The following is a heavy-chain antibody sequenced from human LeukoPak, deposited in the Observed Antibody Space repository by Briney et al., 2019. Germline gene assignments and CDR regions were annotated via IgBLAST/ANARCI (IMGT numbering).Heavy chain of an antibody. D-gene: IGHD3-10*01. V-gene: IGHV3-48*03. J-gene: IGHJ5*02. CDR1: GFTFSSCE. CDR2: ISSSGSTI. Sequence: GGSLRLSCAASGFTFSSCEMNWVRQAPGKGLEWVSYISSSGSTIYYADSVKGRFTISRDNAKNSLYLQMNSLRAEDTAVYYCARKLWFGEFPLGPWGQGTLVTVSS. CDR3: ARKLWFGEFPLGP.